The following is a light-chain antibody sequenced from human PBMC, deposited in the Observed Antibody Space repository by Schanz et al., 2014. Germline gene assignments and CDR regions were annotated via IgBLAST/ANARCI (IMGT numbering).Light chain of an antibody. J-gene: IGKJ1*01. CDR3: QHYNVYSGA. Sequence: DIQMTQSPSSLSASVGDRVTITCRASRDISINLAWYQQKPGKVPKLLIYAASILHSGVPSRFSGSGSGTDFTLTISSLQPEDVATYYCQHYNVYSGAFGQGTKVEIK. V-gene: IGKV1-27*01. CDR2: AAS. CDR1: RDISIN.